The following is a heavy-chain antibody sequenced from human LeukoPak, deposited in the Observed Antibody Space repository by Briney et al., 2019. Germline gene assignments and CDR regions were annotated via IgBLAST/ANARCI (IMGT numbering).Heavy chain of an antibody. Sequence: SETLSLTCTVSGGSISSGGYYWSWIRQPPGKGLEWIGYIYHSGSTYYNPSLKSRVTISVDRSKNQFSLKLSSVTAADTAVYYCARDFDGAGVPQFDYWGQGTLVTVSS. D-gene: IGHD6-19*01. CDR1: GGSISSGGYY. CDR3: ARDFDGAGVPQFDY. J-gene: IGHJ4*02. V-gene: IGHV4-30-2*01. CDR2: IYHSGST.